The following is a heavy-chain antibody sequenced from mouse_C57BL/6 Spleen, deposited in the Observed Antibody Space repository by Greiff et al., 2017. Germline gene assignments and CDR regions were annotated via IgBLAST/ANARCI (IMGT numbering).Heavy chain of an antibody. D-gene: IGHD2-4*01. V-gene: IGHV1-75*01. J-gene: IGHJ3*01. CDR2: IFPGSGST. CDR1: GYTFTDYY. Sequence: LQQSGPELVKPGASVKISCKASGYTFTDYYINWVKQRPGQGLEWIGWIFPGSGSTYYNEKFKGKATLTVDNSSSTAYMLLSSLTSEDSAVYFCAGPYDYDVGAWFAYWGQGTLVTVSA. CDR3: AGPYDYDVGAWFAY.